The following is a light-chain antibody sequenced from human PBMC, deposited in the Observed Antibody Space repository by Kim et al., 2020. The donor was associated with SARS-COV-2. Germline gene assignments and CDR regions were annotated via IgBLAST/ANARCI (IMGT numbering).Light chain of an antibody. V-gene: IGKV3-11*01. Sequence: LSPGERGSLSCRASQNVGHYLAWYQQKSGQAPRLLIYDASTRATGVPSRFSGSGSGTDFTLTINSLEPDDFAVYFCQQRYNRPGTFGQGTKVDIK. CDR1: QNVGHY. CDR3: QQRYNRPGT. CDR2: DAS. J-gene: IGKJ1*01.